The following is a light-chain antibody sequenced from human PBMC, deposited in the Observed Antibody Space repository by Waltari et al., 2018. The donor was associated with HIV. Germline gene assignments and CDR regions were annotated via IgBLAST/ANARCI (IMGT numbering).Light chain of an antibody. J-gene: IGLJ2*01. Sequence: QSALTQPPSVSGSPGQSVTLSCTGTSREVGSYNRVSWYQQPPGTAPKLMIYEVSNRPSGVPDRFSGSKSGNTASLTISGLQAEDEADYYCSSYTSSSTHVVFGGGTKLTVL. CDR1: SREVGSYNR. CDR3: SSYTSSSTHVV. CDR2: EVS. V-gene: IGLV2-18*02.